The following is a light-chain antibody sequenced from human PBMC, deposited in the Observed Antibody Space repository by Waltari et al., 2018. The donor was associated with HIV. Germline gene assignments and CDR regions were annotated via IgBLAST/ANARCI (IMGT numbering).Light chain of an antibody. CDR3: QQYHTFPWT. Sequence: DIQMTQSPSTLSTSVGVTVTITCQASQNIDTFLAWYQQRPGNAPKLLIYGASTLQSGVPSRFGGSGSGTDFTLTITNLQPDDFATYSCQQYHTFPWTFGQGTRVEIK. CDR2: GAS. V-gene: IGKV1-5*03. CDR1: QNIDTF. J-gene: IGKJ1*01.